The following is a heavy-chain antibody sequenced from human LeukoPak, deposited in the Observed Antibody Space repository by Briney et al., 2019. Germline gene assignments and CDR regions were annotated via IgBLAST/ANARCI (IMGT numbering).Heavy chain of an antibody. J-gene: IGHJ4*02. Sequence: GGSLRLSCEASGFTFAGETMTWVRQAPGQGLEWVSSISSSGGGTYYADSVKGRFTISRDNSKNTLYLQMNSLRAEDTAVYYCARERGGYGNFDYWGQGTLVTVSS. D-gene: IGHD5-18*01. CDR3: ARERGGYGNFDY. V-gene: IGHV3-23*01. CDR1: GFTFAGET. CDR2: ISSSGGGT.